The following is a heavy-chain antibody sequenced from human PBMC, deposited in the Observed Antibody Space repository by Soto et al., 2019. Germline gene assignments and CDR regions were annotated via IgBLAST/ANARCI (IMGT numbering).Heavy chain of an antibody. CDR1: GYTFTSYA. CDR3: ARIGAAGTTTDSFDY. J-gene: IGHJ4*02. CDR2: INAGNGNT. V-gene: IGHV1-3*01. Sequence: QVPLVQSGAEVKKPGASVKVSCKASGYTFTSYAMHWVRQAPGQRLEWMGWINAGNGNTKYSQKFQGRVTITRDTSASTAYMELSSLRSEDTAVYYCARIGAAGTTTDSFDYWGQGTLVTVSS. D-gene: IGHD6-13*01.